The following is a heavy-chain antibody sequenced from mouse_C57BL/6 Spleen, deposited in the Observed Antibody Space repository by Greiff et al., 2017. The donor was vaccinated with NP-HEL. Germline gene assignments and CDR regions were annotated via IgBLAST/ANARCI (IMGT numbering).Heavy chain of an antibody. CDR1: GYTFTSYW. Sequence: QVQLQQSGAELVKPGASVTMSCKASGYTFTSYWITWVKQRPGQGLEWIGDIYPGSGSTNYNEKFKSKATLTADTSSSTAYMQLSSLTSEDSAVYYCASYYCNFGYYAMDYWGQGTSVTVSS. J-gene: IGHJ4*01. CDR2: IYPGSGST. CDR3: ASYYCNFGYYAMDY. D-gene: IGHD2-1*01. V-gene: IGHV1-55*01.